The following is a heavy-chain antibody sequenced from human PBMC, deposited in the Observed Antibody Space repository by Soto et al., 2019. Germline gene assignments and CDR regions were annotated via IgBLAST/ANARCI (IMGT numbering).Heavy chain of an antibody. Sequence: QVQLQESGPGLVKPSETLSLTCTVSGGSITNYYCSWFRQPPGKGLEWIGYIQYNGYSAYNLSLKRRVTMSMDTSKTQFSLMLESVAATDTAVSYCARHGFWCLHGLVDVWGQGTTVIVSS. CDR2: IQYNGYS. V-gene: IGHV4-59*08. CDR1: GGSITNYY. J-gene: IGHJ6*02. CDR3: ARHGFWCLHGLVDV. D-gene: IGHD2-8*02.